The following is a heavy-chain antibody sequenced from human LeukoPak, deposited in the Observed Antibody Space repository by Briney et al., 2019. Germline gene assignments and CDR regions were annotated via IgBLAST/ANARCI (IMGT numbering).Heavy chain of an antibody. CDR3: AEDYGGGYFDY. V-gene: IGHV3-7*01. CDR1: RFTFSRFW. D-gene: IGHD3-16*01. CDR2: IKEDGSEK. Sequence: GESLKISCVVSRFTFSRFWMAWVRQAPGKGPEWVAQIKEDGSEKYYMDFVEGRFTISRDNAKNSLYLQMNSLRAEDTAVYYCAEDYGGGYFDYWGPGTLVTVSS. J-gene: IGHJ4*02.